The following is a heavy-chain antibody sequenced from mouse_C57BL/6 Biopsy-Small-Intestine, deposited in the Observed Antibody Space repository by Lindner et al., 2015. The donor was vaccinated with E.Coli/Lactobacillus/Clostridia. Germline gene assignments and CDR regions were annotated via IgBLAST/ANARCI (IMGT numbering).Heavy chain of an antibody. J-gene: IGHJ2*01. CDR3: ARSYYDYLDY. CDR1: GYSFTGYY. CDR2: INPTTGGT. Sequence: VQLQESGPELVKPGASVKISCKASGYSFTGYYMNWMKQSPEKSLEWIGEINPTTGGTTYNQKFKAKATLTVDKSSSTAYMQFNSLTSEDSAVYYCARSYYDYLDYWGQGTTLTVSS. V-gene: IGHV1-42*01. D-gene: IGHD2-4*01.